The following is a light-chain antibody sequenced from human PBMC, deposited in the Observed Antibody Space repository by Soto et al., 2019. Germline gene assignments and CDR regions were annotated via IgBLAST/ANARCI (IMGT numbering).Light chain of an antibody. CDR2: EVS. CDR3: SSYTSSSSPV. Sequence: QSVLTQPASVSVYPGQSITISCTGTSSDAGGYNYVSWYQQHPGKAPKLMIYEVSNRPSGVSNRFYGSRSGNTASLTTSGLEAEDEADYYCSSYTSSSSPVFGTGTKVTVL. V-gene: IGLV2-14*01. J-gene: IGLJ1*01. CDR1: SSDAGGYNY.